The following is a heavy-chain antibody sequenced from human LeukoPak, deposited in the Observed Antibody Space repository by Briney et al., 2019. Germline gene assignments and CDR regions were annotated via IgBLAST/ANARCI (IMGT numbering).Heavy chain of an antibody. CDR2: INHSGST. CDR3: ARVRPPVATVYYLDS. V-gene: IGHV4-34*01. Sequence: SETLSLTCAVYGGPFSGYYWSWIRQPPGKGLEWIGEINHSGSTNYNPSLKSRVTISVDTSKNQFSLSVNSVTAADTAVYFCARVRPPVATVYYLDSWSQGTLVTVSA. J-gene: IGHJ4*02. CDR1: GGPFSGYY. D-gene: IGHD5-12*01.